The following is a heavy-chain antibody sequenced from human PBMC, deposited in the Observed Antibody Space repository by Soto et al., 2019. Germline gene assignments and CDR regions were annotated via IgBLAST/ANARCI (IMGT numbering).Heavy chain of an antibody. Sequence: GGSLRLSCAASGFTFSSYGMHWVRQAPGKGLEWVAVISYDGSNKYYADSVKGRFTISRDNSKNTLYLQMNSLRAEDTAVYYCAKGNGQQLVVVEGDWFDPWGQGTLVTVSS. CDR3: AKGNGQQLVVVEGDWFDP. CDR2: ISYDGSNK. CDR1: GFTFSSYG. J-gene: IGHJ5*02. D-gene: IGHD6-13*01. V-gene: IGHV3-30*18.